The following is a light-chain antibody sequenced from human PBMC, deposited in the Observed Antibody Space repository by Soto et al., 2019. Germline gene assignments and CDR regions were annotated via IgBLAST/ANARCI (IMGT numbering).Light chain of an antibody. V-gene: IGKV3-11*01. CDR1: QSVSSY. CDR2: DAS. J-gene: IGKJ1*01. Sequence: EIVLTHSPATLSLSPGERATLSCRASQSVSSYLAWYQQKPGQAPRLLIYDASNRATGIPARFSGSGSGTDLTLTISSLEPEDFAVYYCQQRSNWPRTFGQGTKV. CDR3: QQRSNWPRT.